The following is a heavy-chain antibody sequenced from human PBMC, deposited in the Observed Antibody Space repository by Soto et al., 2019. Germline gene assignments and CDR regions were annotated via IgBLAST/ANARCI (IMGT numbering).Heavy chain of an antibody. CDR1: GGSISSGGYY. V-gene: IGHV4-31*03. J-gene: IGHJ5*02. Sequence: SETLSLTCTVSGGSISSGGYYWSWIRQHPGKGLEWIGYIYYSGSTYYNPSLKSRVTISVDTSKNQFSLKLSSVTAADTAVYYCARVFSDSSSFFDPWGQGTLITVSS. D-gene: IGHD6-13*01. CDR2: IYYSGST. CDR3: ARVFSDSSSFFDP.